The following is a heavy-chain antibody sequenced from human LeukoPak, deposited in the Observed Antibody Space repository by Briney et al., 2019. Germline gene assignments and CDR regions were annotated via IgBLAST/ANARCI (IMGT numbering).Heavy chain of an antibody. D-gene: IGHD4-17*01. J-gene: IGHJ4*02. V-gene: IGHV3-7*01. Sequence: PGGSLRLSCAASAFTFSSYWMSWVRQAPGKGLEWVANIKQDGSEKYYVDSVKGRFTISRDDAKNSLYLQMNSLRTEDTAVYYCARELDGAFDYWGQGTLATVSS. CDR3: ARELDGAFDY. CDR1: AFTFSSYW. CDR2: IKQDGSEK.